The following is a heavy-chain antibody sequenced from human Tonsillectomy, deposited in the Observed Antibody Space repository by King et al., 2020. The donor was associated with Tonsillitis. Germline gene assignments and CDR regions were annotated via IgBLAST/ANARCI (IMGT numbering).Heavy chain of an antibody. CDR3: TRDQGFG. CDR2: INPDGRST. CDR1: GFTFSNYW. Sequence: VQLVESGGGFVQPGGSLRLSCTASGFTFSNYWRHWVRHAPGKGLVCVSRINPDGRSTTYADSVKGRFTISRDNAKNTLYLQMNSLRAEDTAVYYCTRDQGFGWGQGTLVTVSS. D-gene: IGHD3-16*01. J-gene: IGHJ4*02. V-gene: IGHV3-74*01.